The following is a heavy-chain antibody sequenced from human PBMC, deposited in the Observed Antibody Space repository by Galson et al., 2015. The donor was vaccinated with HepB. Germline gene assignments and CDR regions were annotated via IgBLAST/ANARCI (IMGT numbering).Heavy chain of an antibody. V-gene: IGHV1-18*01. CDR2: INDYSGHT. CDR1: GYSFTRYS. Sequence: SVKVSCKASGYSFTRYSISWVRQAPGHGLAWMGWINDYSGHTNFGQKVQGRVTMTTDTSTSTVYMGLRSLRSDDTAVYYCARGGMATIGGPSFDYWGQGTLVTVSS. CDR3: ARGGMATIGGPSFDY. J-gene: IGHJ4*02. D-gene: IGHD5-24*01.